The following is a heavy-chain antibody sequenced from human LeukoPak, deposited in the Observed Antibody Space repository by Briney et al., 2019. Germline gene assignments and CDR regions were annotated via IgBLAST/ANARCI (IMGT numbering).Heavy chain of an antibody. D-gene: IGHD3-22*01. Sequence: SQTLSLTCTVSGGSISSGGYYWSWIRQHPGKGLEWIGYIYYSGSTYYNPSLKSRVTISVDTSKNQFSLKLSSVTAADTAVYYCARHSLHYYDSRGVFDYWGQGTLVTVSS. J-gene: IGHJ4*02. CDR2: IYYSGST. CDR3: ARHSLHYYDSRGVFDY. CDR1: GGSISSGGYY. V-gene: IGHV4-31*03.